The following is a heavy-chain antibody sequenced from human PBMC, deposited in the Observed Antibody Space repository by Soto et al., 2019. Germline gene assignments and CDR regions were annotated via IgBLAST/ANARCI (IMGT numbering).Heavy chain of an antibody. CDR2: ISGSGGST. Sequence: EVQLLESGGGLVQPGGSLRLSCAASGFTFSSYAMSWVRQAPGKGLEWVSAISGSGGSTYYADSVKGRFTISRDNSKNTLYLQMNSLRAEDTAVYYCAKDRPSRCSGGSCYSGVDYYYYGMDVWGQGTTVTVSS. J-gene: IGHJ6*02. D-gene: IGHD2-15*01. V-gene: IGHV3-23*01. CDR3: AKDRPSRCSGGSCYSGVDYYYYGMDV. CDR1: GFTFSSYA.